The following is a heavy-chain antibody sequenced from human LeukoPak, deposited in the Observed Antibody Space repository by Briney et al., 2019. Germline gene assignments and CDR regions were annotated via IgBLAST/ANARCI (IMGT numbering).Heavy chain of an antibody. CDR3: ASDSYYYGSGSYVY. V-gene: IGHV4-30-2*01. Sequence: SQTLSLTCAVSGGSISSGGYSCSWLRQPPGKGLEWIGYIYHSGSTYYNPSLKIRVTISVDRSKNQFSLKLSSVNAADTAVYYCASDSYYYGSGSYVYWGQGTLVTVSS. J-gene: IGHJ4*02. CDR2: IYHSGST. CDR1: GGSISSGGYS. D-gene: IGHD3-10*01.